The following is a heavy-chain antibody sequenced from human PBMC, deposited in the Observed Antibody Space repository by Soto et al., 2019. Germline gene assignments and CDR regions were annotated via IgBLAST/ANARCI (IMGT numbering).Heavy chain of an antibody. V-gene: IGHV5-51*01. D-gene: IGHD2-2*01. Sequence: SVKISCEASGYSFTIYWICWVRRMPGKGLEWMGISYPGHTDTRYSPAFQGQVTMTVDKSISTANLQWNSMKVSDTAMYYCSRHGGRLIAPAYWGQGTLVTVSS. CDR3: SRHGGRLIAPAY. CDR2: SYPGHTDT. J-gene: IGHJ4*02. CDR1: GYSFTIYW.